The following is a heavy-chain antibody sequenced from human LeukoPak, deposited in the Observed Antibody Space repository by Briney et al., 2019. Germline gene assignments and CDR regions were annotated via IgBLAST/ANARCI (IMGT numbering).Heavy chain of an antibody. J-gene: IGHJ4*02. D-gene: IGHD1-7*01. CDR2: IWNDGSNK. V-gene: IGHV3-33*01. CDR1: RFTFSSYG. CDR3: TRGRITGTEFDY. Sequence: PRRSPRHSCVPSRFTFSSYGMHWVRQTPGKGLGRVAVIWNDGSNKYYENSVKGRLPISRENSKKKLYLQITTLRAENTTVCYFTRGRITGTEFDYWGQGTLVTVSS.